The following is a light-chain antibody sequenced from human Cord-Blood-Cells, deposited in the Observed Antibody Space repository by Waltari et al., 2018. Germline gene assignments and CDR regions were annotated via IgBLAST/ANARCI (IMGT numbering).Light chain of an antibody. V-gene: IGLV2-18*02. CDR1: SSDVGSYNR. J-gene: IGLJ2*01. CDR3: SSYTSSSTYVV. Sequence: QSALTQPPSVSGSPGQSVTISCTGTSSDVGSYNRVSWYQQPPGTAPNLMIYEVSKRPAGVPDHFSGSNSGNTASLTISGLQAEDEADYYCSSYTSSSTYVVFGGGTKLTVL. CDR2: EVS.